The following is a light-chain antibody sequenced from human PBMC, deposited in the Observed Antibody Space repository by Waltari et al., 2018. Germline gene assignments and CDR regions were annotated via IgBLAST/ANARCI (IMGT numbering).Light chain of an antibody. CDR3: CSYAGRGTYV. CDR2: EVF. J-gene: IGLJ1*01. V-gene: IGLV2-23*02. Sequence: QSALTQPASVSGTPGQSIPIPCSGTTSDVGIYDLVPWYQQHPGEAPKLLICEVFKRPPDTSSRFSGAKSGSTASLTISGLQPEDEADYYCCSYAGRGTYVFGSGTKVTVL. CDR1: TSDVGIYDL.